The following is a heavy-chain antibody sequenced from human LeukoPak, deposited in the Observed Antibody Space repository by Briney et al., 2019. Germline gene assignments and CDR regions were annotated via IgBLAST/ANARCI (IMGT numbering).Heavy chain of an antibody. CDR3: AKVVGSYGDYEEDAFDI. CDR2: ISYDGSNK. V-gene: IGHV3-30*18. Sequence: PGGSLTLSCAASGFTFINAWMTWVRQVPGKGLEWVAVISYDGSNKYYADSVKGRFTISRDNSKNTLYLQMNSLRAEDTAVYYCAKVVGSYGDYEEDAFDIWGQGTMVTVSS. J-gene: IGHJ3*02. D-gene: IGHD4-17*01. CDR1: GFTFINAW.